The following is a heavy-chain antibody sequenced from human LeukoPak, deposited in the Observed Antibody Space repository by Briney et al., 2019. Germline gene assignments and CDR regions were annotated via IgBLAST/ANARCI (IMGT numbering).Heavy chain of an antibody. CDR3: ARAGPGLVQDY. CDR1: GGSISSYY. D-gene: IGHD6-6*01. V-gene: IGHV4-4*07. CDR2: ISTSGST. Sequence: PSETLSLTCTVSGGSISSYYWSWIRQPAGKGLELIGRISTSGSTNYNPSLKSRVTMSLYTSKNQFSLKLTSVTAADTAVYYCARAGPGLVQDYWGQGTQVTVSS. J-gene: IGHJ4*02.